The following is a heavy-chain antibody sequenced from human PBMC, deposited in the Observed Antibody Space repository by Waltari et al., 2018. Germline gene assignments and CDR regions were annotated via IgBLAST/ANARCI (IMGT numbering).Heavy chain of an antibody. Sequence: EVQLVESGGGLVKPGGSLRLSCAASGFTFSSYSMNWVRQAPGKGLEWVSSISSSSSYIYYADSVKSRVTISRDNAKNSLYLQMNSLRAEDTAVYYCASKGSSSLSKVQGVTPGYWGQGTLVTVSS. J-gene: IGHJ4*02. D-gene: IGHD3-10*01. CDR3: ASKGSSSLSKVQGVTPGY. V-gene: IGHV3-21*01. CDR2: ISSSSSYI. CDR1: GFTFSSYS.